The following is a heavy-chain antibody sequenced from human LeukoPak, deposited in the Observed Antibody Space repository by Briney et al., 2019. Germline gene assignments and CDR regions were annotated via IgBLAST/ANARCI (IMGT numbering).Heavy chain of an antibody. Sequence: KPSETLSLPCTVSGGSISSYYWSWIRQPPGKGLEWIGYIYYSWSTNYNPSLKSRVTISVDTSKNQFSLKLSSVTAADTAVYYWARGALAYCGGDCYGAYYFDYWGQGTLVTVSS. J-gene: IGHJ4*02. D-gene: IGHD2-21*02. CDR3: ARGALAYCGGDCYGAYYFDY. CDR2: IYYSWST. V-gene: IGHV4-59*08. CDR1: GGSISSYY.